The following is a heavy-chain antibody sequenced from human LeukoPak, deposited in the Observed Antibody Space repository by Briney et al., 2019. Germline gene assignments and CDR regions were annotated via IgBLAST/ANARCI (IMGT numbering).Heavy chain of an antibody. CDR2: IQYDGSNN. D-gene: IGHD2-15*01. CDR3: AKDELDGYCSGGSCYPYYFDY. CDR1: GFTFSSYG. J-gene: IGHJ4*02. V-gene: IGHV3-30*02. Sequence: PGGSLRLSCAASGFTFSSYGMHWVRQAPGKGLEWVAFIQYDGSNNYYADSVKGRFTISRDNSENTLYLQINNLRAEDTAVYYCAKDELDGYCSGGSCYPYYFDYWGEGTLVTVSS.